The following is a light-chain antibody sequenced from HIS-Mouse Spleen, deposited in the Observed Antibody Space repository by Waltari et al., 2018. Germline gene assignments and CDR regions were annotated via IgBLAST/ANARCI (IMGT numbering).Light chain of an antibody. CDR2: EDS. V-gene: IGLV3-10*01. Sequence: SYELTQPPSVSVSPGQTARIPCPGDAWPTKYPFWYQQKSGQAPVLVIYEDSKRPSGIPERFSGSSSGTMATLTISGAQVEDEADYYCYSTDSSGNHRVFGGGTKLTVL. CDR3: YSTDSSGNHRV. J-gene: IGLJ2*01. CDR1: AWPTKY.